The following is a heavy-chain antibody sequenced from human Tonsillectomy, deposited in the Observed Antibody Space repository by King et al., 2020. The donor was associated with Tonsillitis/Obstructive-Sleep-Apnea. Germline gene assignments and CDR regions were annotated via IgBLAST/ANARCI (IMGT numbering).Heavy chain of an antibody. Sequence: VQLQESGPGLVKPSGTLSLTCAVAGGVISSSSWWSWGRQPPGKVLEWIGEIYLSGSTNYSPSLKGRVTISVDKSRNQFSLTLTSVTAADTAVYYCARWDYDYIWGSYRSAFDIWGQGTMVTVSS. CDR1: GGVISSSSW. D-gene: IGHD3-16*02. CDR3: ARWDYDYIWGSYRSAFDI. V-gene: IGHV4-4*02. CDR2: IYLSGST. J-gene: IGHJ3*02.